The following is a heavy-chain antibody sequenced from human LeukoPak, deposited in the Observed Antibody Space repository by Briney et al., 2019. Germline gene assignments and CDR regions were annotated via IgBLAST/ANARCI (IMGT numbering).Heavy chain of an antibody. CDR2: INYSGNT. V-gene: IGHV4-34*01. Sequence: SETLSHTCAVYGGSFSTYSWSWIRQPPGKGLEWIGDINYSGNTNYNPSFKSRVTASIDTSKDQFSLKLNSVTAGDTAVYYCARHVDMTTVNYYYLDVWGEGTTVTVSS. D-gene: IGHD4-11*01. J-gene: IGHJ6*03. CDR1: GGSFSTYS. CDR3: ARHVDMTTVNYYYLDV.